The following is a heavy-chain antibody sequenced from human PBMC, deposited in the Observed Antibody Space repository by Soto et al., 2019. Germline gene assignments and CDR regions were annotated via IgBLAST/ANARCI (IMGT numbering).Heavy chain of an antibody. CDR1: GFTFSSYS. D-gene: IGHD3-22*01. CDR3: ARDGANYYDSSGYYCSFRSRSDAFDI. V-gene: IGHV3-48*02. CDR2: ISSSSSTI. J-gene: IGHJ3*02. Sequence: PGGSLRLSCAASGFTFSSYSMNWVRQAPGKGLEWVSYISSSSSTIYYADSVKGRFTISRDNAKNSLYLQMNSLRDEDTAVYYCARDGANYYDSSGYYCSFRSRSDAFDIWGQGTVVTVSS.